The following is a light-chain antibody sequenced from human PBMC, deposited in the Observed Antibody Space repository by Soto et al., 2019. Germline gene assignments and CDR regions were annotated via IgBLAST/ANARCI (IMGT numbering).Light chain of an antibody. J-gene: IGLJ2*01. CDR2: EVS. CDR3: RSYTSSSTRV. Sequence: QSALTQPPSASGSPGQSVTISCTGTSSDVGGYNYVSWYQQHPGKAPKLMIYEVSNRPSGVSNRFSGSKSGNTASLTISGLQAEDEADYYCRSYTSSSTRVFGGGTKLTVL. V-gene: IGLV2-14*01. CDR1: SSDVGGYNY.